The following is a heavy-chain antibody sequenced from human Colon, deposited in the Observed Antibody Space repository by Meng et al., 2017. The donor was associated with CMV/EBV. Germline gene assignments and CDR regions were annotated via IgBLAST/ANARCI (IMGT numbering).Heavy chain of an antibody. D-gene: IGHD7-27*01. CDR1: GFSVSNTY. J-gene: IGHJ4*02. Sequence: GESLKISCAASGFSVSNTYMSWVRQAPGKGLEWVSVISDGGTPYYADSVNGRFTISRDNSKNTLYLQMNSLRAEDTAVYYCTRDVNWEFFDYWGQGTLVTVSS. CDR3: TRDVNWEFFDY. V-gene: IGHV3-53*01. CDR2: ISDGGTP.